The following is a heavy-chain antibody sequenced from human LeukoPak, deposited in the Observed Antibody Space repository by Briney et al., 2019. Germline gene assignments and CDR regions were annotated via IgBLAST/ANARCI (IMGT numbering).Heavy chain of an antibody. J-gene: IGHJ3*02. CDR1: GFTFSSYA. CDR3: AKEFGDYEFAFDI. CDR2: ISGSGGST. V-gene: IGHV3-23*01. Sequence: GGSLRLSCAASGFTFSSYAMSWVRQAPGQGLELVSAISGSGGSTYYADSVKGRFTISRDNSKNTLYLQMNSLRAEDTAVYYCAKEFGDYEFAFDIWGQGTMVTVSS. D-gene: IGHD4-17*01.